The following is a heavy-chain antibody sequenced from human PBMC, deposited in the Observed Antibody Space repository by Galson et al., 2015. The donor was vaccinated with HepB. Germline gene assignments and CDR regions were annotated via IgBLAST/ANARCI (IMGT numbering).Heavy chain of an antibody. V-gene: IGHV1-24*01. Sequence: SVKVSCKVSGYTLTELPMHWVRQAPGKGLEWIGGFDPEDGETIYAQKFQGRVTMTEDTATDTAYMELSSLRSEDTAVYYCATDSSSTVLRGAFDIWGQGTMVTVSS. CDR2: FDPEDGET. J-gene: IGHJ3*02. CDR3: ATDSSSTVLRGAFDI. D-gene: IGHD6-6*01. CDR1: GYTLTELP.